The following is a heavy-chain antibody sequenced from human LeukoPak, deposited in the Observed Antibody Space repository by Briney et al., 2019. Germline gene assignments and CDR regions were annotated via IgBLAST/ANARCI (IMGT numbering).Heavy chain of an antibody. CDR1: GFSFSSAW. D-gene: IGHD4-11*01. CDR3: ATSPSHTVFAY. CDR2: IKSKTDGETT. Sequence: PGGSLRLSCAASGFSFSSAWMTWVRQAPGKGLEWVGRIKSKTDGETTDYAAPVKGRFTISRDDSENTLYLQMNSLKTEDTAVYFCATSPSHTVFAYWGQGTLVTVSS. V-gene: IGHV3-15*01. J-gene: IGHJ4*02.